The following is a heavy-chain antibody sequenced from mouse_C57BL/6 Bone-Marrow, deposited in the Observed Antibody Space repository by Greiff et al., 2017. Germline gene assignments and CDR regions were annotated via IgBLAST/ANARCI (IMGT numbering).Heavy chain of an antibody. V-gene: IGHV5-16*01. J-gene: IGHJ2*01. D-gene: IGHD4-1*01. CDR1: GFTFSDYY. CDR2: INYDGSST. Sequence: EVMLVESEGGLVQPGRSMKLSCTASGFTFSDYYMAWVRQVPEKGLEWVANINYDGSSTYYLDSLKSRFIISRDNAKNILYLQMSSLKSEDTATYYCAREGTGRGDFDYWGQGTTLTVSS. CDR3: AREGTGRGDFDY.